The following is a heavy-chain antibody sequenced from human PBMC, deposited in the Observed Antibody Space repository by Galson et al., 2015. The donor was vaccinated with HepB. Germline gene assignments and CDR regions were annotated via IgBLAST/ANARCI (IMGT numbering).Heavy chain of an antibody. CDR3: ATGVITMIVVVPTFDY. Sequence: SVKVSCKASGGTFSSYAISWVRQGPGQGLEWMGRIIPILGIANYAQKFQGRVTITADKSTSTAYMELSSLRSEDTAVYYCATGVITMIVVVPTFDYWGQGTLVTVSS. J-gene: IGHJ4*02. D-gene: IGHD3-22*01. CDR1: GGTFSSYA. V-gene: IGHV1-69*04. CDR2: IIPILGIA.